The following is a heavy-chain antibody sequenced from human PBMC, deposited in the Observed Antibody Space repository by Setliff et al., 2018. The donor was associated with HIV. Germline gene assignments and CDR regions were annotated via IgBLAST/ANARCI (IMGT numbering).Heavy chain of an antibody. CDR2: VNHSGST. CDR1: GGSFSYYH. J-gene: IGHJ4*02. D-gene: IGHD2-15*01. V-gene: IGHV4-34*01. CDR3: ARVRGRHCSGGSCYSGGVDY. Sequence: PSETLSLTCSVYGGSFSYYHWSWIRQPPGKGLEWIGEVNHSGSTNYNPSLKSRVPISVDTSNNQFSLKLCSVTGADTAVYYCARVRGRHCSGGSCYSGGVDYWGQGTLVTVSS.